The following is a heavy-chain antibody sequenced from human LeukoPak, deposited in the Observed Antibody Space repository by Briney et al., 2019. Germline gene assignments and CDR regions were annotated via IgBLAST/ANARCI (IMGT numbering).Heavy chain of an antibody. Sequence: SETLSLTCAVYGGSSSGYYWSWIRQPPGKGLEWIGEINHSGSTNYNPSLKSRVTISVDTSKNQFSLKLSSVTAADTAVYYCARAHGASVTFFDYWGQGTLVTVSS. CDR2: INHSGST. CDR1: GGSSSGYY. V-gene: IGHV4-34*01. CDR3: ARAHGASVTFFDY. J-gene: IGHJ4*02. D-gene: IGHD2-21*02.